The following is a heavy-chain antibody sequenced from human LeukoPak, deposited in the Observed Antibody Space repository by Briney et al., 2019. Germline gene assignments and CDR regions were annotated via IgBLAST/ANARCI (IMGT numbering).Heavy chain of an antibody. Sequence: PSETLSLTCAVYGGSFSTYYWSWIRQSPGKGLEWIAEINHRGDTNYNPSVKSRVTISVDTSKNQFSLKVSSLTAADTAVYYCARXPTISETGYFDYWGQGTLVTVSS. V-gene: IGHV4-34*01. D-gene: IGHD1-1*01. CDR2: INHRGDT. CDR3: ARXPTISETGYFDY. CDR1: GGSFSTYY. J-gene: IGHJ4*03.